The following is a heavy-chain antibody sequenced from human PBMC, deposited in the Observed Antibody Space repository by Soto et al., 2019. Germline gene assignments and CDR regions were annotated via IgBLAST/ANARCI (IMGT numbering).Heavy chain of an antibody. J-gene: IGHJ4*02. V-gene: IGHV4-39*07. Sequence: PSEPLSLTCTVPCGSISSGGYYWSWIRQHTGKGLEWIGEINDSGSTNYNPSLKSRVTISVDTSKNQFSLKLSSVTAADTAVYYCARGYSSSWYKLDYWGQGTLVTVSS. D-gene: IGHD6-13*01. CDR3: ARGYSSSWYKLDY. CDR1: CGSISSGGYY. CDR2: INDSGST.